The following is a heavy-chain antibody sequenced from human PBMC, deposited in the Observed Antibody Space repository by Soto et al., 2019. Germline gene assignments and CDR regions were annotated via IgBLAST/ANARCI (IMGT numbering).Heavy chain of an antibody. J-gene: IGHJ3*02. V-gene: IGHV4-31*01. CDR2: IYYSGST. D-gene: IGHD6-13*01. Sequence: QVQLQESGPGLVKPSQTLSLTCTVSGGSISSGGYYWIWIRQHPGKGLEWIGYIYYSGSTYYNPSLNSPVTISVDTSKNQFSLKLSSVTAADTAVYYCARDLGPSSSWHRPDAFDIWGQGTMVTVSS. CDR1: GGSISSGGYY. CDR3: ARDLGPSSSWHRPDAFDI.